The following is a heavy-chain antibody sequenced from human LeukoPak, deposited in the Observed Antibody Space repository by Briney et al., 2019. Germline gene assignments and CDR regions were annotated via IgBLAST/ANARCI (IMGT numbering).Heavy chain of an antibody. CDR2: ISSSSSTI. J-gene: IGHJ4*02. V-gene: IGHV3-48*01. CDR1: GFTFSSYS. Sequence: GGSLRLSCAASGFTFSSYSMNWVRQAPGKGLEWVSYISSSSSTIYYADSVKGRFTISRDNAKNSLYLQMNSLRAEDTAVYYCARARCSGGSRYNSFWGQGTLVTVSS. CDR3: ARARCSGGSRYNSF. D-gene: IGHD2-15*01.